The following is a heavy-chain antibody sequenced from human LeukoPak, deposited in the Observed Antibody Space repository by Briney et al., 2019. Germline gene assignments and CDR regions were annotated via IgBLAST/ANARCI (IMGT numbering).Heavy chain of an antibody. CDR2: IYYSGST. CDR3: ARQNRGGWLDNWFDP. J-gene: IGHJ5*02. Sequence: PSETLSLTCTVSGGSISSYYWSWIRQPPGKGLEWIGYIYYSGSTNYNPSLKSRVTISVDTSKNQFSLKLSSVTAADTAVYYCARQNRGGWLDNWFDPWGQGTLVTVSS. D-gene: IGHD6-19*01. V-gene: IGHV4-59*08. CDR1: GGSISSYY.